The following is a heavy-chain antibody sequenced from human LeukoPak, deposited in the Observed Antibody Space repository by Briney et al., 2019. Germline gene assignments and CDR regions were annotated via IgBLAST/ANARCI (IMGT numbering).Heavy chain of an antibody. Sequence: GESLKISCKGSGYSFTSYWIGWVRQMPGKGLEWMGIIYPGDSDTRYSPSFQGQVTISADKSISTAYLQWSSLQASDTAMYYCARLTYYYDSSGPPISNWFDPWGQGTLVTVSS. CDR1: GYSFTSYW. CDR2: IYPGDSDT. D-gene: IGHD3-22*01. V-gene: IGHV5-51*01. J-gene: IGHJ5*02. CDR3: ARLTYYYDSSGPPISNWFDP.